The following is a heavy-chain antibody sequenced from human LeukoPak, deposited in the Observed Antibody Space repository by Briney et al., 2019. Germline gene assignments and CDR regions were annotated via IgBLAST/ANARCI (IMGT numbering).Heavy chain of an antibody. Sequence: ASVKVSCKASGYPFTSYYVHWVRQAPGQGLEWMGGIIPIFGTANYAQKFQGRVTITADESTSTAYMELSSLRSEDTAVYYCARAEPPDAFDIWGQGTMVTVSS. V-gene: IGHV1-69*13. J-gene: IGHJ3*02. CDR3: ARAEPPDAFDI. D-gene: IGHD1-14*01. CDR1: GYPFTSYY. CDR2: IIPIFGTA.